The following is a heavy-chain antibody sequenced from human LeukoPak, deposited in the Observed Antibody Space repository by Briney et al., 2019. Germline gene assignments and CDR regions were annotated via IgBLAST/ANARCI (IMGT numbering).Heavy chain of an antibody. CDR1: GGSISSSSYF. Sequence: SETLSLTCTVSGGSISSSSYFRGWIRQPPGKGLEWIGSIHYGGSTYYNPSLKSRVTISVDTSKNQFSLRLTSVTAADTAVYYCARQGLGSSEDYWGQGTLVTVSS. V-gene: IGHV4-39*01. J-gene: IGHJ4*02. D-gene: IGHD3-10*01. CDR3: ARQGLGSSEDY. CDR2: IHYGGST.